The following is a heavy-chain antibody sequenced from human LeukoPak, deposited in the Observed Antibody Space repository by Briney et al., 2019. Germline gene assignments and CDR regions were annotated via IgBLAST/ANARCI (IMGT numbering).Heavy chain of an antibody. CDR1: GYSFTSYW. V-gene: IGHV5-51*01. D-gene: IGHD2-2*01. CDR2: IYPGDSDT. Sequence: GESLKISCKGSGYSFTSYWIGWVRQMPGKGLEWMGIIYPGDSDTRYSPSLQGQVTISADKSISTAYLQWSSLKASDTAMYYCATSTTPEVFCSSTSCYYYYGMDVWGKGTTVTVSS. J-gene: IGHJ6*04. CDR3: ATSTTPEVFCSSTSCYYYYGMDV.